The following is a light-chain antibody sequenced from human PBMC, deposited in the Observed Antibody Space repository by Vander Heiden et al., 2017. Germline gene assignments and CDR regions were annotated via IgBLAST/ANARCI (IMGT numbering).Light chain of an antibody. Sequence: NFMLTQPHSVSASQGQPITISCTRSSGSIARNYVHWYHQRPGSPPTTVIYEDTHRPSGVPDRCSGSIDTFSNSASLTIAGLRTEDEADYYCQSHDDSNVVFGGGTKLTVL. CDR1: SGSIARNY. CDR3: QSHDDSNVV. J-gene: IGLJ2*01. V-gene: IGLV6-57*01. CDR2: EDT.